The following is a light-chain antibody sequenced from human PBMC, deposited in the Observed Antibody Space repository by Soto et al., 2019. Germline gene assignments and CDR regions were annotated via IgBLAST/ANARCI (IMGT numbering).Light chain of an antibody. V-gene: IGLV1-51*01. J-gene: IGLJ3*02. CDR3: GTWDSSLSAGV. CDR2: GNN. Sequence: QSVLTQPPSVSAAPGQKVTISCSESSSNIGNNYVSWYQQLPGTAPKLLIYGNNKRPSGIPDRFSGSKSGTSATLGITGLQTGDEADYYCGTWDSSLSAGVFGGGTKVTVL. CDR1: SSNIGNNY.